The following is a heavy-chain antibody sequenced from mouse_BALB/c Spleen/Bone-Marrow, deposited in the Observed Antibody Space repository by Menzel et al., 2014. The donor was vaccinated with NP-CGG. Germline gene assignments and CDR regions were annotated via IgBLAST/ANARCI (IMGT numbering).Heavy chain of an antibody. V-gene: IGHV1S132*01. CDR1: GYIFTSYW. CDR3: ARFAITTAHFDY. J-gene: IGHJ2*01. CDR2: IYPGTGST. D-gene: IGHD1-2*01. Sequence: VQLQQSGAELVRPGASVKLSRKTSGYIFTSYWIHWVKQRSGQGLEWIARIYPGTGSTYYNEKFKGKATLTADKSSSTAYMQLSSLKSEDSAVYFCARFAITTAHFDYWGQGTTLTVSS.